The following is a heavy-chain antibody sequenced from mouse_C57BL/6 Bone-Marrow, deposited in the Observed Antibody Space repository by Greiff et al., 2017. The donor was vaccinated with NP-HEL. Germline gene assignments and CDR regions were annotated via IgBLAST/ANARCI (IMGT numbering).Heavy chain of an antibody. V-gene: IGHV1-81*01. CDR1: GYTFTSYG. CDR3: ARGGVEEYYFDY. Sequence: VQLKESGAELARPGASVKLSCKASGYTFTSYGISWVKQRTGQGLEWIGEIYPRSGNTYYNEKFKGKATLTADKSSSTAYMELRSLTSEDSAVYFCARGGVEEYYFDYWGQGTTLTVSS. D-gene: IGHD1-3*01. CDR2: IYPRSGNT. J-gene: IGHJ2*01.